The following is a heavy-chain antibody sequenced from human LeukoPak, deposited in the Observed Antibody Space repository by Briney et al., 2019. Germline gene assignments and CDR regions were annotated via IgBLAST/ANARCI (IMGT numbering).Heavy chain of an antibody. CDR2: ISGSGGST. V-gene: IGHV3-23*01. Sequence: PGGSLRLSCAASGFTFRSFAMSWVRQAPGKGLEWVSVISGSGGSTYYADSVKGRFTISRDNTKNSLYLHRNSLKAEDTAVYYCAKDARDFDAFDIWGQGTMVTVSS. J-gene: IGHJ3*02. D-gene: IGHD2-21*02. CDR3: AKDARDFDAFDI. CDR1: GFTFRSFA.